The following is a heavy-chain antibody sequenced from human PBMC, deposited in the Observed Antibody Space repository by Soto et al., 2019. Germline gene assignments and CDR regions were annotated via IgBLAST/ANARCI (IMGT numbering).Heavy chain of an antibody. CDR2: IGTTTNTI. J-gene: IGHJ4*02. D-gene: IGHD3-10*01. CDR3: ATYYYGSGSSFDY. Sequence: GGSLRLSCAASGFTFSDYYMTWSRQAPGKGLEWVSYIGTTTNTIYYADSVKGRFTISRDNAKNSLYLQMNSLRAEDTAVYYCATYYYGSGSSFDYWGQGTLVTV. V-gene: IGHV3-11*01. CDR1: GFTFSDYY.